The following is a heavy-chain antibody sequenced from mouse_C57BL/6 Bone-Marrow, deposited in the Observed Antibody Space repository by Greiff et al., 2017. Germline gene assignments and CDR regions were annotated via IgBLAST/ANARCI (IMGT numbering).Heavy chain of an antibody. CDR3: TNRITTVAPNWYCDV. J-gene: IGHJ1*03. V-gene: IGHV1-5*01. CDR1: GYTFTSYW. D-gene: IGHD1-1*01. CDR2: IYPGNSDT. Sequence: EVKLQESGTVLARPGASVKMSCKTSGYTFTSYWMHWVKQRPGQGLEWIGAIYPGNSDTSSNQKFKGKANLTAVPYDSTSFMVLSSLTNEDSAVYYCTNRITTVAPNWYCDVWGTGTTVTVSS.